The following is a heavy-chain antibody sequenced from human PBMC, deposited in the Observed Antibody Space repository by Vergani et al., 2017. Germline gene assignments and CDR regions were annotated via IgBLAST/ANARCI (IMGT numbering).Heavy chain of an antibody. CDR2: INHSGST. J-gene: IGHJ5*02. V-gene: IGHV4-34*01. CDR1: GGSFSGYY. CDR3: ARARTARPRLVLRGXFDP. D-gene: IGHD3-22*01. Sequence: QVQLQQWGAGLLKPSETLSLTCAVYGGSFSGYYWSWIRQPPGKGLEWIGEINHSGSTNYNPSLKSRVTISVDTSKHQFALTLSSVTAADTAVYYGARARTARPRLVLRGXFDPWGQGTLVTVSS.